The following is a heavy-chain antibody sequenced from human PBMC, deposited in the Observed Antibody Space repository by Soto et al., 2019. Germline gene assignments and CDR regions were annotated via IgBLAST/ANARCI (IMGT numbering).Heavy chain of an antibody. CDR1: GFTFSSYA. V-gene: IGHV3-30-3*01. CDR3: ARGYKITMVRGVIEDFDY. D-gene: IGHD3-10*01. CDR2: ISYDGSNK. J-gene: IGHJ4*02. Sequence: ESGGGVVQPGRSLRLSCAASGFTFSSYAMHWVRQAPGKGLEWVAVISYDGSNKYYADSVKGRFTISRDNSKNTLYLQMNSLRAEDTAVYYCARGYKITMVRGVIEDFDYWGQGTLVTVSS.